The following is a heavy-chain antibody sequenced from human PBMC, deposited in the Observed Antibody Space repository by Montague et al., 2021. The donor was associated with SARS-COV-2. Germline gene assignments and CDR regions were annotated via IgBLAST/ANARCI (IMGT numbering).Heavy chain of an antibody. CDR3: AKGASNSCWKYYLDF. D-gene: IGHD2/OR15-2a*01. CDR1: GFTFSDYA. V-gene: IGHV3-23*01. Sequence: SLRLSCAASGFTFSDYAMTWVRQAPGKGLEWVAALRGEYTSPYYSDSVKGRFTISRDDSKNTLYLQMKSLRADDTAVYYCAKGASNSCWKYYLDFWGQGALVTVSA. CDR2: LRGEYTSP. J-gene: IGHJ4*02.